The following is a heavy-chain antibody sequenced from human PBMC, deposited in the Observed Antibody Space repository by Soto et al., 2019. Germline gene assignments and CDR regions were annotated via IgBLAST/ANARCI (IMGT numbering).Heavy chain of an antibody. V-gene: IGHV4-59*08. CDR3: ARHFCSGSGCYYFDY. Sequence: SETLSLTCIVSDGSISGYFWSWIRQPPGKGLEWIGCLYCDGTTNYNPSLKSRVTISVDTSKNQFSLKLSSVTAADTAVYYCARHFCSGSGCYYFDYWGQGTLVTVPQ. J-gene: IGHJ4*02. D-gene: IGHD2-15*01. CDR2: LYCDGTT. CDR1: DGSISGYF.